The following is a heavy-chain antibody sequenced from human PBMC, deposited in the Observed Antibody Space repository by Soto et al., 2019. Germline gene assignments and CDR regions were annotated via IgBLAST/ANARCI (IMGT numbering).Heavy chain of an antibody. J-gene: IGHJ5*02. CDR3: AREKNYNCFDP. V-gene: IGHV4-59*01. Sequence: SETXSLTCTVSGGSISSYYWSWIRQPPGKGLEWIGYIYYSGSTNYNPSLKSRVTISVDTSKNQFSLKLSSVTAADTAVYYCAREKNYNCFDPWGQGTLVTVSS. CDR1: GGSISSYY. CDR2: IYYSGST.